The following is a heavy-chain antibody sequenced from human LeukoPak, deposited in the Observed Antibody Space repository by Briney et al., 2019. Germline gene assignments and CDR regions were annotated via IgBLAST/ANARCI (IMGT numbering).Heavy chain of an antibody. V-gene: IGHV4-39*01. D-gene: IGHD3-10*01. J-gene: IGHJ4*02. CDR1: GGSISSSSYY. CDR3: ARRRITMVRGSRSDY. Sequence: SETLSLTCTVSGGSISSSSYYWGWIRQPPGKGLEWIGSIYRSGSTNYNPSLKSRVTIVDTSKNQFPLKVSSVTAADTAVYYCARRRITMVRGSRSDYWRQGTLVTVSS. CDR2: IYRSGST.